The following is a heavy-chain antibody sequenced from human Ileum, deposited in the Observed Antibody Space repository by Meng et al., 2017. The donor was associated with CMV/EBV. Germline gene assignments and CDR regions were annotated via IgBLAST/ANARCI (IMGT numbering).Heavy chain of an antibody. CDR3: ARDWNPTAGNDAFDI. CDR2: ISFGGSDK. D-gene: IGHD1-1*01. V-gene: IGHV3-30*01. CDR1: GFTFSSYA. J-gene: IGHJ3*02. Sequence: GESLKISCAASGFTFSSYAMHWVRQAPGKGLEWVAVISFGGSDKYYADSVKGRFSISRDNSENTVYLQMNSLTAEDTALYSCARDWNPTAGNDAFDIWGQGTMVTVSS.